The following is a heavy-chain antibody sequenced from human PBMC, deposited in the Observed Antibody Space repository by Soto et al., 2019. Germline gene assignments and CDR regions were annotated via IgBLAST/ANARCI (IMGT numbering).Heavy chain of an antibody. CDR1: GDTFSSYI. CDR3: ARKELGATFVS. CDR2: IIPFSDIT. Sequence: QVQLVQSGAEVKKPGSSVKVSCKTSGDTFSSYIFSWLRQAPGQGLEWMGRIIPFSDITNYAQKVQDRLAITADKSTTTVYMELSSLRSDDTALYFCARKELGATFVSWGQGTLVTVSS. V-gene: IGHV1-69*02. J-gene: IGHJ5*01. D-gene: IGHD1-26*01.